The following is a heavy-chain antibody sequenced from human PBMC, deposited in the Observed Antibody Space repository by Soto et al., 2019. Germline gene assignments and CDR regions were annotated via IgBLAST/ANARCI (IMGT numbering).Heavy chain of an antibody. CDR2: ISSTSSII. Sequence: EVQLVESGGGLVQPGGFLRLSCAASGFSFSSHSMNWLRQAPGKGLEWVSYISSTSSIIYYADSVKGRFTTSRDNAKNSLYLQMNSLRDEDTAVYSCARAKGWPDISFHPWGQGTLVIVSS. CDR3: ARAKGWPDISFHP. CDR1: GFSFSSHS. D-gene: IGHD3-9*01. V-gene: IGHV3-48*02. J-gene: IGHJ1*01.